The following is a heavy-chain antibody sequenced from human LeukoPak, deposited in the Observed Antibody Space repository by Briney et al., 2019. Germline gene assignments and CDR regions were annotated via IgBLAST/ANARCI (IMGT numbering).Heavy chain of an antibody. CDR1: GYTFTSYD. Sequence: ASVKVSCKASGYTFTSYDINWVRQATGQGLEWMGWMNPNSGNTGYAQKFQGRVTITRNTSISTAYMELSSLRSEDTAVYYCARVYSSSWYQVYYFDYWGQGTLVTVSS. J-gene: IGHJ4*02. V-gene: IGHV1-8*01. CDR2: MNPNSGNT. D-gene: IGHD6-13*01. CDR3: ARVYSSSWYQVYYFDY.